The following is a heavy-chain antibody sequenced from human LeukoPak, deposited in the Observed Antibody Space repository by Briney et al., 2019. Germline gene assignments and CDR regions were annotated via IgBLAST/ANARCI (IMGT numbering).Heavy chain of an antibody. V-gene: IGHV4-31*03. CDR3: ARNRDGFNSFDY. D-gene: IGHD5-24*01. CDR2: IYYSGSS. J-gene: IGHJ4*02. CDR1: GGSINNGGYY. Sequence: SETLSLTCTVSGGSINNGGYYWSWIRQHPGKGLEWIGYIYYSGSSYYNPSLRSRVTISVDTSKNHFSLKLSSVTAADTAVYYCARNRDGFNSFDYWGQGTLVTVSS.